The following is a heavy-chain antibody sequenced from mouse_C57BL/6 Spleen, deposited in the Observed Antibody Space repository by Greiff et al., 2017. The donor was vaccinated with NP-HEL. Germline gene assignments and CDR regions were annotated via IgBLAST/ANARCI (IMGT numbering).Heavy chain of an antibody. J-gene: IGHJ3*01. Sequence: EVHLVESGGGLVKPGGSLKLSCAASGFTFSSYAMSWVRQTPEKRLEWVATISDGGSYTYYPDNVKGRFTISRDNAKNNLYLQMSHLKSEDTAMYYCARETAFAYWGQGTLVTVSA. CDR3: ARETAFAY. CDR1: GFTFSSYA. V-gene: IGHV5-4*01. CDR2: ISDGGSYT.